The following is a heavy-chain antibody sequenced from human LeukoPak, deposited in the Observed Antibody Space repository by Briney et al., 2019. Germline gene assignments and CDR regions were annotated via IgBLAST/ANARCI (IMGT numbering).Heavy chain of an antibody. J-gene: IGHJ4*02. CDR1: GFTFSNYV. D-gene: IGHD6-25*01. V-gene: IGHV4-34*01. CDR2: INHSGST. Sequence: GSLRLSCAASGFTFSNYVMTWVRQPPGKGLEWIGEINHSGSTNYNPSLKSRVTISVDTSKNQFSLKLSSVTAADTAVYYCARVRAAGSYLDYWGQGTLVTVSS. CDR3: ARVRAAGSYLDY.